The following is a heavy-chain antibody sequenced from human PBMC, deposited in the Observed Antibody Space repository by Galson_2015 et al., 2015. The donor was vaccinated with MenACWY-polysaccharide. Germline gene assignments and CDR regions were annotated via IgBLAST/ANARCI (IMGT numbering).Heavy chain of an antibody. CDR1: GFTFSNYA. CDR2: ISSSGDNT. CDR3: AKDLRKTTAVTRRLDC. J-gene: IGHJ4*02. Sequence: LRLSCAASGFTFSNYAMSWVRQAPGRGLEWVSVISSSGDNTYYADSVKGRFTISRDNSKNTLFLQMNSLRVEDTALYYCAKDLRKTTAVTRRLDCWGQGTPVTVSA. D-gene: IGHD4-17*01. V-gene: IGHV3-23*01.